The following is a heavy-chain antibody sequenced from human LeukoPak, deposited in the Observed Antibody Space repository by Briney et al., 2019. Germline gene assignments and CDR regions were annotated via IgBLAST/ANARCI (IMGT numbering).Heavy chain of an antibody. CDR1: GFTFSSYG. V-gene: IGHV3-48*04. Sequence: GGSLRLSCAASGFTFSSYGMNWVRQAPGKGLEWVSYISSSGSTIYYANSVQGRFTISRDNAKNSLYLQMNSLRAEDTAVYYCARARRSSGWYLPDYWGQGTLVTVSS. J-gene: IGHJ4*02. D-gene: IGHD6-19*01. CDR3: ARARRSSGWYLPDY. CDR2: ISSSGSTI.